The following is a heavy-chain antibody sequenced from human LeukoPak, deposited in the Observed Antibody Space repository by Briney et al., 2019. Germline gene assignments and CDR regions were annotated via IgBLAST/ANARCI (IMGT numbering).Heavy chain of an antibody. CDR1: GYTFTGYY. V-gene: IGHV1-2*02. D-gene: IGHD3-22*01. CDR2: INPNSGGT. CDR3: ARARGSGYPSAFDI. Sequence: ASVKVSCKASGYTFTGYYMHWGRQAPGQGLEWMGWINPNSGGTNYAQKFQGRVTMTRDTSISTAYMELSRLRSDDTAVYYCARARGSGYPSAFDIWGQGTMVTVS. J-gene: IGHJ3*02.